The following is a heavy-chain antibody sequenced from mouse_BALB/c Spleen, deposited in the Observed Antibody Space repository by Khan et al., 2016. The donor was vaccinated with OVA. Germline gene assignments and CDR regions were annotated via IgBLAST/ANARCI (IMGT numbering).Heavy chain of an antibody. D-gene: IGHD2-3*01. V-gene: IGHV3-2*02. CDR2: IGYSGST. J-gene: IGHJ2*01. CDR3: DSGGLLLRYPDYFDV. Sequence: VQLKESGPGLLKPSQSLSLTCTVTGYSITNDYAWNWNQQLPGNKLGWMAYIGYSGSTTYNPYLRSRISITRDTSKNQFFLQLTSVTTEDTATYYCDSGGLLLRYPDYFDVWGAGTTLTVSS. CDR1: GYSITNDYA.